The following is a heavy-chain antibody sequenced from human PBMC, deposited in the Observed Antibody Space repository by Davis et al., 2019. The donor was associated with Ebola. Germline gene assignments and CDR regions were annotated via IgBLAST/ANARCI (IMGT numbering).Heavy chain of an antibody. Sequence: SETLSLTCTVSGGSISSSSYYWGWIRQPPGKGLEWIGSIYYSGSTYYNPSLKSRVTISVDTSKNQFSLKLSSVTAADTAVYYCASRQWLGVIDYWGQGTLVTVSS. V-gene: IGHV4-39*01. J-gene: IGHJ4*02. CDR3: ASRQWLGVIDY. D-gene: IGHD6-19*01. CDR1: GGSISSSSYY. CDR2: IYYSGST.